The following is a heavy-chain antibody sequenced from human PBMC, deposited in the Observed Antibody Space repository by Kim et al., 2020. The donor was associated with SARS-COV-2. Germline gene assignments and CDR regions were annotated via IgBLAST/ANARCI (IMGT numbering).Heavy chain of an antibody. J-gene: IGHJ3*02. Sequence: GGSLRLSCAASGFTFSSYGMHWVRQAPGKGLEWVAVISYDGSNKYYADSVKGRFTISRDNSKNTLYLQMNSLRAEDTAVYYCAKVRVAATFDALDIWGQG. V-gene: IGHV3-30*18. CDR2: ISYDGSNK. CDR3: AKVRVAATFDALDI. CDR1: GFTFSSYG. D-gene: IGHD2-15*01.